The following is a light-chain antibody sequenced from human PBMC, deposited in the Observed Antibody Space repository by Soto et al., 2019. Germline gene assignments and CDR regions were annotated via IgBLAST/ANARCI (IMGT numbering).Light chain of an antibody. CDR1: QSIGDT. Sequence: EIVVTQSQATLSASPGGRATLSCRASQSIGDTLAWYQQKPGQAPRLLIYGASSRAAGIPARFSASGTGTDFTLTISDVQPEDFAVYYCHQRQSWPRTFGQGTKVDIK. J-gene: IGKJ1*01. CDR3: HQRQSWPRT. CDR2: GAS. V-gene: IGKV3D-15*01.